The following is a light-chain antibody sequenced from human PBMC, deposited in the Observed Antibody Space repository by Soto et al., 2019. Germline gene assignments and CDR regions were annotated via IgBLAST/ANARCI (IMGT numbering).Light chain of an antibody. Sequence: AIQMTQSPPSLSASVGDRVIITCRASQDIRVDVGWLQQRPGHAPNLLIYAASTLHTGVPSTFTRSGSSTDVTLHTNSRQPEDVATYYCLQEDNSPYTLGQGTKLEI. CDR2: AAS. V-gene: IGKV1-6*01. J-gene: IGKJ2*01. CDR3: LQEDNSPYT. CDR1: QDIRVD.